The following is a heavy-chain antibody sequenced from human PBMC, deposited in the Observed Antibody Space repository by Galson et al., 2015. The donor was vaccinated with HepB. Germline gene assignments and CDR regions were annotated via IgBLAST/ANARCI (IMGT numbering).Heavy chain of an antibody. J-gene: IGHJ4*02. D-gene: IGHD6-13*01. CDR3: AKSPPYSSSWYPPVHFDY. V-gene: IGHV3-30*02. CDR1: GFTFSSYG. CDR2: IRYDGSNK. Sequence: SLRLSCAASGFTFSSYGMHWVRKAPGKGLEWVAFIRYDGSNKYYADSVKGRFTISRDNSKNTLYLQMNSLRAEDTAVYYCAKSPPYSSSWYPPVHFDYWGQGTLVTVSS.